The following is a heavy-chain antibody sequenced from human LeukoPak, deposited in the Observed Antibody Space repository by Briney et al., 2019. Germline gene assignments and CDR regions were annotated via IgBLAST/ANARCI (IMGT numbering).Heavy chain of an antibody. J-gene: IGHJ4*02. Sequence: GSLRLFWSASGITFKNYAMNLVRPASGEGLEWVSYISPSGDSTYYADSVEGRFTISRDSSKNTLSLQMNSLRAEDTAVYYCAKIPKGGYFDYWGQGTLVTVSS. CDR3: AKIPKGGYFDY. V-gene: IGHV3-23*01. CDR2: ISPSGDST. CDR1: GITFKNYA. D-gene: IGHD2-2*01.